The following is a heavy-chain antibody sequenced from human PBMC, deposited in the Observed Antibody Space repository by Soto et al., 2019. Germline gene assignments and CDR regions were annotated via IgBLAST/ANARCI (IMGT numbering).Heavy chain of an antibody. CDR1: GGSISSYY. CDR2: IYYSGST. D-gene: IGHD3-3*01. CDR3: ARDFGFWSGYYNGGNWFDP. Sequence: SETLSLTCTVSGGSISSYYWSWIRQPPGKGLEWIGYIYYSGSTNYNPSLKSRVTISVDTSKNQFSLKLSSVTAADTAVYYCARDFGFWSGYYNGGNWFDPWGQGTLVTVSS. V-gene: IGHV4-59*01. J-gene: IGHJ5*02.